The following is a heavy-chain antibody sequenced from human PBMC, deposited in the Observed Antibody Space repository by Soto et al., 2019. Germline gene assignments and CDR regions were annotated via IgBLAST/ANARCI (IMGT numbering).Heavy chain of an antibody. Sequence: EVQLVESGGGLVQPGRSLRLCCTASGFTFGDYAMSWVRQAPGKGLEWVGFIRSKAYGGTTEYAASVKGRFTISRDDATSIAYMQMNSLKTEDTAVYYSTRDRDDYGDYVLYYYYCMDVWGQGTTVTVSS. V-gene: IGHV3-49*04. CDR1: GFTFGDYA. CDR3: TRDRDDYGDYVLYYYYCMDV. D-gene: IGHD4-17*01. J-gene: IGHJ6*02. CDR2: IRSKAYGGTT.